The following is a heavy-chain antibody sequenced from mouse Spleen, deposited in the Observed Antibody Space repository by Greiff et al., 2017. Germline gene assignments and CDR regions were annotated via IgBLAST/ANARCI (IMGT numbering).Heavy chain of an antibody. CDR1: GFTFSSYY. CDR3: AREGVYYDYDEGFAY. J-gene: IGHJ3*01. Sequence: EVQVVESGGGLVKLGGSLKLSCAASGFTFSSYYMSWVRQTPEKRLEWVATISSGGGSTYYPDSVKGRFTISRDNAKNTLYLQMSSLNSEDTAVYYCAREGVYYDYDEGFAYWGQGTLVTVSA. V-gene: IGHV5-12-1*01. D-gene: IGHD2-4*01. CDR2: ISSGGGST.